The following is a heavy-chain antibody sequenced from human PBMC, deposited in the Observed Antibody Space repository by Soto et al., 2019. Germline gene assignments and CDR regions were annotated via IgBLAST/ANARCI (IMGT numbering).Heavy chain of an antibody. CDR3: ARLECSGGSCYSGYFDY. D-gene: IGHD2-15*01. V-gene: IGHV5-51*01. J-gene: IGHJ4*02. CDR1: GYRFTSYW. Sequence: PGESLKISCQGSGYRFTSYWIGWVRQMPGKGLEWMGIIYPGDSDTRYSPSFQGQVTISADKSISTAYLQWSSLKASDTAMYYCARLECSGGSCYSGYFDYWGQGTLVTVSS. CDR2: IYPGDSDT.